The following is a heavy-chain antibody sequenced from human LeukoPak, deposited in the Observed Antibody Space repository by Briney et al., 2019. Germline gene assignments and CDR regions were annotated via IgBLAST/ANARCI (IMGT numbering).Heavy chain of an antibody. CDR1: GFTFSSYG. CDR2: ISYDGSNK. CDR3: AKDIHSYSPSGSYYG. Sequence: GGSLRLSCAASGFTFSSYGMHWVCQAPGKGLEWVAVISYDGSNKYYADSVKGRFTISRDNAKNSLYLQMNSLTAEDTALYYCAKDIHSYSPSGSYYGWGQGTLVTVSS. V-gene: IGHV3-30*18. J-gene: IGHJ4*02. D-gene: IGHD1-26*01.